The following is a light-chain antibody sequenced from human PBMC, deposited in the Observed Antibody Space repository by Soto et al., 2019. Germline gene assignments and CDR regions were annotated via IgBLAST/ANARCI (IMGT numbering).Light chain of an antibody. CDR3: CSYAGSSTYV. CDR2: EGS. J-gene: IGLJ1*01. Sequence: QSALTQPASVSGSPGQSITISCTGTSNDVGGYDFVSWYQHHPGKAPKLMIYEGSKRPSGVSNRFSGSKSGNTASLTISGLQAEDEADYYCCSYAGSSTYVFGTGTKVTVL. CDR1: SNDVGGYDF. V-gene: IGLV2-23*01.